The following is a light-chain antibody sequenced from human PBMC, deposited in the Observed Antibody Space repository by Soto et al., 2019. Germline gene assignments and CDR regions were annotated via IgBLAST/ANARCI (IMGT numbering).Light chain of an antibody. CDR2: KAS. Sequence: DIQMTQSPSTLSASVGDRVTITCRASQSISSWLAWYQQKPGKAPKLLIYKASSLESGVPSRFSGSGSGTEFTLTISSPQPDDFATYFCQQYSGYPFTFGPGTKVDIK. V-gene: IGKV1-5*03. CDR1: QSISSW. J-gene: IGKJ3*01. CDR3: QQYSGYPFT.